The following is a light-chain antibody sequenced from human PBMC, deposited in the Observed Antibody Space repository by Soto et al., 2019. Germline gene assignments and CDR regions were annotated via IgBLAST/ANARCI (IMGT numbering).Light chain of an antibody. Sequence: QSALTQPASVSGSPGQSITISCIGTGSDTGSYKLVSWYQQQSGKAPKLIIFEGNKRPSGVSNRFSGSNSGNTASLTISGLQGEDEADYYCCSYGGSSVFGSGTKVTVL. V-gene: IGLV2-23*01. J-gene: IGLJ1*01. CDR3: CSYGGSSV. CDR2: EGN. CDR1: GSDTGSYKL.